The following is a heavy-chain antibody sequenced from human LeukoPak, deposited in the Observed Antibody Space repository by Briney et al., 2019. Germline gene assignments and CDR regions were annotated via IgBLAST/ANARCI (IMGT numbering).Heavy chain of an antibody. J-gene: IGHJ4*02. CDR2: ISGSGGSA. CDR3: AKVTSRWAYYYGSGSYYNLGDFDY. Sequence: GGSLRLSCAASGLTFSSYGMSWVRQAPGKGLEWVSAISGSGGSAYYADSVKGRFTISRDNSKNTLYLRMNSLRAEDTAVYYCAKVTSRWAYYYGSGSYYNLGDFDYWGQGTLVTVSS. D-gene: IGHD3-10*01. V-gene: IGHV3-23*01. CDR1: GLTFSSYG.